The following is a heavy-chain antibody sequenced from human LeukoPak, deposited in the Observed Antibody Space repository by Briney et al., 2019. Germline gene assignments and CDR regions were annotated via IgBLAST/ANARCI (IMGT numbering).Heavy chain of an antibody. CDR3: ARDTQDIVVVVAAARTLDY. V-gene: IGHV1-2*02. Sequence: ASVKVSCKASGYTFTGYYMHWVRQAPGQGLEWMGWINPNSGGTNYAQKFQGRVTMTRDTSISTAYMELSRLRSDDTAVYYCARDTQDIVVVVAAARTLDYWGQGTLVTVSS. D-gene: IGHD2-15*01. J-gene: IGHJ4*02. CDR1: GYTFTGYY. CDR2: INPNSGGT.